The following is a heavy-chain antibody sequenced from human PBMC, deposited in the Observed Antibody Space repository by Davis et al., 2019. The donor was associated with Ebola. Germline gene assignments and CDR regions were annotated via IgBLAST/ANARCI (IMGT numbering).Heavy chain of an antibody. CDR2: INHSGST. CDR1: GGSFSGYY. Sequence: MPSETLSLTCAVYGGSFSGYYWSWIRQPPGKGLEWIGEINHSGSTNYNPSLKSRVTISVDTSKNQFSLKLSSVTAADTAVYYWARGRTVDTAMVTGFYYGMDVWGQGTTVTVSS. J-gene: IGHJ6*02. CDR3: ARGRTVDTAMVTGFYYGMDV. V-gene: IGHV4-34*01. D-gene: IGHD5-18*01.